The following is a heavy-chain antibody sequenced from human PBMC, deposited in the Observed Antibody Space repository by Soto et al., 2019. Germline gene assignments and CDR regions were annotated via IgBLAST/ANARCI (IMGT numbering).Heavy chain of an antibody. CDR3: ARDRVVVVPAAVDY. J-gene: IGHJ4*02. V-gene: IGHV3-30-3*01. Sequence: QVQLVESGGGVVQPGRSLRLSCAASGFTFSSYALHWVRQAPGKGLEWVAFISYDGSNKYYADSVKGRFTISRDNSKNTLYLQMNSLRPEDTAVYYCARDRVVVVPAAVDYRGQGTLVTVSS. CDR1: GFTFSSYA. CDR2: ISYDGSNK. D-gene: IGHD2-2*01.